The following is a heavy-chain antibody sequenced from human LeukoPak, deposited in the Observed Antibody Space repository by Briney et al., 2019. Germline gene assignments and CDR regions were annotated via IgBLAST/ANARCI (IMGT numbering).Heavy chain of an antibody. Sequence: SETLSRTCTVSGGSISSGGYYWSWIRQPPGKGLEWIGYIYHSGSTYYNPSLKSRVTISVDRSKNQFSLKLSSVTAADTAVYYCARSASRTPYYDFWSGYSGYWGQGTLVTISS. J-gene: IGHJ4*02. CDR3: ARSASRTPYYDFWSGYSGY. V-gene: IGHV4-30-2*01. CDR2: IYHSGST. D-gene: IGHD3-3*01. CDR1: GGSISSGGYY.